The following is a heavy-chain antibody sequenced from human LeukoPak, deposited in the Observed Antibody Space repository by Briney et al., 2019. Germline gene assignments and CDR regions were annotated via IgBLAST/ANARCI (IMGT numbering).Heavy chain of an antibody. D-gene: IGHD2-21*02. CDR2: IYPSDSDT. CDR1: GYSFANYW. Sequence: GESLKISFEGSGYSFANYWIAWVRQMPGKGLELMGIIYPSDSDTRYTPSFQGQVTISADKSITTAYLQWSSLKASDTAMYYCARYESGVVVTGTNSGRAFDVWGQGTMVTVSS. V-gene: IGHV5-51*01. CDR3: ARYESGVVVTGTNSGRAFDV. J-gene: IGHJ3*01.